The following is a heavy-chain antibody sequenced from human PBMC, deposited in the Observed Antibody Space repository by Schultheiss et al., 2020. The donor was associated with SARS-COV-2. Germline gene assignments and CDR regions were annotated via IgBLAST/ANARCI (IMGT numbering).Heavy chain of an antibody. V-gene: IGHV3-21*01. CDR1: GFTFSSYG. CDR2: ISSSSSYI. Sequence: GGSLRLSCAASGFTFSSYGMHWVRQAPGKGLEWVSSISSSSSYIYYADSVKGRFTISRDNSKNTLYLQMNNLRAEDTAVYYCAKGDTTMISPGLDVWGQGTTVTVSS. J-gene: IGHJ6*02. D-gene: IGHD5-18*01. CDR3: AKGDTTMISPGLDV.